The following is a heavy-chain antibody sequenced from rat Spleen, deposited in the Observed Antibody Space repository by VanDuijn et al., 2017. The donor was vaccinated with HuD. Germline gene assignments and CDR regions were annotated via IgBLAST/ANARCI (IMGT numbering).Heavy chain of an antibody. J-gene: IGHJ2*01. CDR2: IWTGGST. Sequence: QVQLKESGPGLVQPSQTLSLTCTVSGFSLTSYNVHWVRQPTGKGLEWMGIIWTGGSTDYNSALKSRLSISRDTSKSQVFIKRNSLQTEDIADYYCARGVSYGGGFDYWCQGVMVTVSS. CDR3: ARGVSYGGGFDY. CDR1: GFSLTSYN. V-gene: IGHV2-30*01. D-gene: IGHD1-7*01.